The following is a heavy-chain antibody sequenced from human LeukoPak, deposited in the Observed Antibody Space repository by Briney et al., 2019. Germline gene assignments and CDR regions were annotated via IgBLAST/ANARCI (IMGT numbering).Heavy chain of an antibody. D-gene: IGHD1-7*01. V-gene: IGHV3-23*01. CDR2: ISGSGATT. CDR3: AKRHGISGTTTRAADY. Sequence: GGSLRLSCAASGFTFDDYTMHWVRQAPGKGLEWVSVISGSGATTYYAESAKGRFTISRDNSKNTVYLQMNSLRAEDTAVYYCAKRHGISGTTTRAADYWGQGTLVTVSS. CDR1: GFTFDDYT. J-gene: IGHJ4*02.